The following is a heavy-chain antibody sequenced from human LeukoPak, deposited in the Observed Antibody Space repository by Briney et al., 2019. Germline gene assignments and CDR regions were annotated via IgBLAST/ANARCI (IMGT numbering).Heavy chain of an antibody. CDR1: GGSISNYY. Sequence: SETLSLTCTVSGGSISNYYWSWIRQPPGKGLEWIGYMYYRGSTKYNPFLKSRVIISVDTSKNQFSLRLSSVTAADTAVYCCARLVWSGYPDWFDPWGQGTLVTVSS. D-gene: IGHD3-3*01. CDR3: ARLVWSGYPDWFDP. J-gene: IGHJ5*02. CDR2: MYYRGST. V-gene: IGHV4-59*08.